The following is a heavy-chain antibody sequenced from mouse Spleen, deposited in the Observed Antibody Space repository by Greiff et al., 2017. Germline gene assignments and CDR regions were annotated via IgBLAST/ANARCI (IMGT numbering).Heavy chain of an antibody. V-gene: IGHV2-2*01. Sequence: VQGVESGPGLVQPSQSLSITCTVSGFSLTSYGVHWVRQSPGKGLEWLGVIWSGGSTDYNAAFISRLSISKDNSKSQVFFKMNSLQADDTAIYYCASQSTMITTGFAYWGQGTLVTVSA. D-gene: IGHD2-4*01. CDR1: GFSLTSYG. J-gene: IGHJ3*01. CDR2: IWSGGST. CDR3: ASQSTMITTGFAY.